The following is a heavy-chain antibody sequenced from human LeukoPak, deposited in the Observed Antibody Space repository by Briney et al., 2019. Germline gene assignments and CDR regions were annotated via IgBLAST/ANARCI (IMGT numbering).Heavy chain of an antibody. D-gene: IGHD3-3*01. Sequence: PSETLSLTCNVSGYSISSGYYWGWIRQPPGKGLEWIGNLYHGGSSGYNPSLKSRVSISVDTSKNQFSLKLSSVTAADTAVYYCARSAANYYDFWSGYYPPYYYYYMDVWGKGTTVTVSS. CDR1: GYSISSGYY. CDR2: LYHGGSS. V-gene: IGHV4-38-2*02. CDR3: ARSAANYYDFWSGYYPPYYYYYMDV. J-gene: IGHJ6*03.